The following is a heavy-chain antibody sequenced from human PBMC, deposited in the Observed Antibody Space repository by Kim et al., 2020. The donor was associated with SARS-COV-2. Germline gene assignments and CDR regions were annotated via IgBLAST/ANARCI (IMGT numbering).Heavy chain of an antibody. CDR3: ARSLRPGDGMDV. D-gene: IGHD4-17*01. J-gene: IGHJ6*02. Sequence: NYNPSLKSRVTISVDTSKNQFSLKLSSVTAADTAVYYCARSLRPGDGMDVWGQGTTVTVSS. V-gene: IGHV4-59*01.